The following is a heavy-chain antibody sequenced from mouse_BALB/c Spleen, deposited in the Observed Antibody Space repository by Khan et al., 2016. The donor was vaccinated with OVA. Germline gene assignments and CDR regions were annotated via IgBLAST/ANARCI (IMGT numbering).Heavy chain of an antibody. V-gene: IGHV2-6-1*01. CDR3: ARQPYYHYYLMDY. CDR2: IWSDGST. D-gene: IGHD2-10*01. CDR1: GFSLTNYG. Sequence: QVRLQQSGPGLVAPSQSLSITCTISGFSLTNYGVHWVRQPPGQGLEWLVVIWSDGSTTYNSALKSRLSISKDNSKSQVFLKMSSLQTDDTAMYYCARQPYYHYYLMDYWGQGTSVTVSS. J-gene: IGHJ4*01.